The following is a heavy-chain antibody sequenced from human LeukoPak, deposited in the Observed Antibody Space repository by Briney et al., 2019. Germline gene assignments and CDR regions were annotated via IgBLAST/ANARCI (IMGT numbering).Heavy chain of an antibody. J-gene: IGHJ4*02. V-gene: IGHV3-NL1*01. D-gene: IGHD3-22*01. CDR1: GFTFSSYG. Sequence: GGSLRLSCAASGFTFSSYGMHWVRQAPGKGLEWVSVIYSGGSTYYADSVKGRFTISRDNSKNTLYLQMNSLRAEDTAVYYCARDRDSSGYYDYWGQGTLVTVSS. CDR2: IYSGGST. CDR3: ARDRDSSGYYDY.